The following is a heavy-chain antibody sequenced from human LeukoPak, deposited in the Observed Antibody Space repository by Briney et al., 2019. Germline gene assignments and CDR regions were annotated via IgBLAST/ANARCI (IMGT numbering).Heavy chain of an antibody. J-gene: IGHJ4*02. V-gene: IGHV3-23*01. Sequence: PGGSLRLSCAAAGFTFSSYAMSRVRQAPGKGLEWVSTISDNGGSTYYADSVKGRFTISRDNSKNTVYLQMNSLRAEDAAVYYCARQSGWRSYFDHWGQGTLVTVSS. CDR3: ARQSGWRSYFDH. D-gene: IGHD6-19*01. CDR2: ISDNGGST. CDR1: GFTFSSYA.